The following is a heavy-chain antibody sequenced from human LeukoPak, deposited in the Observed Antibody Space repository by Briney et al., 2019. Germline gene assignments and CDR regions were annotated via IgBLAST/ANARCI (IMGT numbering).Heavy chain of an antibody. D-gene: IGHD2-21*02. J-gene: IGHJ6*03. Sequence: PSETLSLTCTVSGGSISSYYWSWIRQPAGKGLEWIGRIYTSRSTNYNPSLKSRVTMSVDTFKNQFSLKLSSVTAADTAVYYCARTVVVVTADRYYYYYMDVWGKGTTVTVSS. V-gene: IGHV4-4*07. CDR2: IYTSRST. CDR1: GGSISSYY. CDR3: ARTVVVVTADRYYYYYMDV.